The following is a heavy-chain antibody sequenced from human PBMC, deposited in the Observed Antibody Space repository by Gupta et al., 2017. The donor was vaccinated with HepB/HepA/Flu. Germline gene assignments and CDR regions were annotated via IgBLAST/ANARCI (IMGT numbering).Heavy chain of an antibody. CDR1: GGPISSYY. J-gene: IGHJ3*02. CDR3: AREPHYDGSGSERDAFDI. D-gene: IGHD3-10*01. CDR2: IYYSGST. V-gene: IGHV4-59*01. Sequence: QVQLQESGPGLVKPSETLSLTCTVSGGPISSYYWSWIRQPPGKGLEWIGYIYYSGSTNYKTSLKSRVTISVHTSKKQFSMKLSSVTAGETAVYDCAREPHYDGSGSERDAFDIWGQGTMVTVSS.